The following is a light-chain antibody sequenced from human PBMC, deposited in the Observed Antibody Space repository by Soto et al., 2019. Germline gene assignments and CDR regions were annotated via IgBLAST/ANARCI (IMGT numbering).Light chain of an antibody. CDR2: AAS. J-gene: IGKJ2*01. CDR1: QGISIY. CDR3: QKYNSAPHT. Sequence: DIQMTQSPSSLSASVGDRVTITCRASQGISIYLAWYQQKPEKVPRLLIYAASTLQSGVPSRFSGSGSGTDFTLTISSLQPEDVATYYCQKYNSAPHTFGQGTKLEIK. V-gene: IGKV1-27*01.